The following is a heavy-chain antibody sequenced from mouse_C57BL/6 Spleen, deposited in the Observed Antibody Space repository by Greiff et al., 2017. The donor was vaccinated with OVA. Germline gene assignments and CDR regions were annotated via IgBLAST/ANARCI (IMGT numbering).Heavy chain of an antibody. Sequence: QVQLQQSGAELAKPGASVKLSCKASGYTFTSYWMHWVKQRPGQGLEWIGYINPSSGYTKYNQKFKDKATLNADKSSSTAYMQLSSLTYEDSAVYYCARYDYSNYGGAMDYWGQGTSVTVSS. V-gene: IGHV1-7*01. CDR1: GYTFTSYW. CDR3: ARYDYSNYGGAMDY. D-gene: IGHD2-5*01. J-gene: IGHJ4*01. CDR2: INPSSGYT.